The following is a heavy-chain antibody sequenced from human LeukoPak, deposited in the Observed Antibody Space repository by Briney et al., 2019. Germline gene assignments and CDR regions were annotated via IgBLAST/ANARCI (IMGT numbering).Heavy chain of an antibody. D-gene: IGHD3-10*01. CDR3: ARLYGSVDY. CDR1: GGTFSSYA. CDR2: INPSGGST. Sequence: ASVKVSCKASGGTFSSYAISWVRQAPGQGLEWMGIINPSGGSTSYAQKFQGRITMTRDTSTSTVYMELSSLRSEDTAVYYCARLYGSVDYWGQGTLVTVSS. J-gene: IGHJ4*02. V-gene: IGHV1-46*01.